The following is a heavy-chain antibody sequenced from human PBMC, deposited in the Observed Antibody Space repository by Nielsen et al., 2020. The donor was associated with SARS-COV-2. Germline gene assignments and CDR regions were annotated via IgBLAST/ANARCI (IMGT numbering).Heavy chain of an antibody. V-gene: IGHV4-59*13. CDR3: ARRSGYYPHYYYYMDV. D-gene: IGHD3-22*01. CDR2: VYYSGNT. J-gene: IGHJ6*03. Sequence: PGKGLEWIGFVYYSGNTNYNPSLKSRVTISVDTSKNQFSLNLTSVTAADTAVYYCARRSGYYPHYYYYMDVWGNGTTVTVSS.